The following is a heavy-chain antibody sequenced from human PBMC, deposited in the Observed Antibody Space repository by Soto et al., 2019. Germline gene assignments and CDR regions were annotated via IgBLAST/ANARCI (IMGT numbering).Heavy chain of an antibody. D-gene: IGHD1-1*01. V-gene: IGHV1-69*01. CDR2: IIPILGTA. Sequence: QVQLVQSGSEVKKPGSSVKVSCKASGCTFSSYAISCLRQAPGQGLEWMGGIIPILGTANYAQKFQGRVTNNADQSTSTAHMELSSLRSEDKAVYYCAREGTGNNGDSFDYWGQGTLVTVA. CDR1: GCTFSSYA. CDR3: AREGTGNNGDSFDY. J-gene: IGHJ4*02.